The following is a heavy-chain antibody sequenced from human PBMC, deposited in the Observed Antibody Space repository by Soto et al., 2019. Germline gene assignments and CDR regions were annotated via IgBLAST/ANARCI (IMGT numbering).Heavy chain of an antibody. D-gene: IGHD2-15*01. CDR1: GFTFSSYA. J-gene: IGHJ2*01. Sequence: LSLSCAASGFTFSSYAMTWVRQAPGKGLEWVSSISFSDGGTYYADSVKGRLTISRDNSKNTLFLQMNSLRVEDTAVYYCVKDDRILGRRYFDLCGRGTLVTVSS. CDR2: ISFSDGGT. CDR3: VKDDRILGRRYFDL. V-gene: IGHV3-23*01.